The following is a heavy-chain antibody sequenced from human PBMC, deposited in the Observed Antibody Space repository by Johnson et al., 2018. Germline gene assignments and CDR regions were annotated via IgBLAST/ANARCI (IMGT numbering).Heavy chain of an antibody. V-gene: IGHV3-30-3*01. Sequence: QVQLVQSGGGVVQPGRSLRLSCAASGFTFSSYAMHWVRQAPGKGLEWVAVISYDGSNKYYADSVKGRFTISRDNSKNTLFLQMNSRRDGDTAVYYCARAPMTTVTTGADAFDIWGQGTMVTVSS. J-gene: IGHJ3*02. CDR3: ARAPMTTVTTGADAFDI. D-gene: IGHD4-17*01. CDR2: ISYDGSNK. CDR1: GFTFSSYA.